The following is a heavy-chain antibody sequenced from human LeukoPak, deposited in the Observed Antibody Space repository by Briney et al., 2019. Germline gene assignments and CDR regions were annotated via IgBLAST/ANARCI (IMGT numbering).Heavy chain of an antibody. CDR2: ISSSGSTI. CDR3: AREVGEYSSSWRGGY. D-gene: IGHD6-13*01. Sequence: GGSLRLSCAASGFTFSDYYMSWLRQAPGTGLEWASYISSSGSTIYYADSVKGRFTISRDNAKNSLYLQMNSLRAEDTAVYYRAREVGEYSSSWRGGYWGQGTLVTVSS. V-gene: IGHV3-11*01. J-gene: IGHJ4*02. CDR1: GFTFSDYY.